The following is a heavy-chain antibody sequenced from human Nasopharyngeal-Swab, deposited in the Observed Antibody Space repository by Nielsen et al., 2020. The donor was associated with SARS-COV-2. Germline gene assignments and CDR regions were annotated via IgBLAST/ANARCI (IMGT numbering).Heavy chain of an antibody. J-gene: IGHJ6*03. CDR2: IYSGGST. CDR1: GFTVSSNY. CDR3: AKALVPGYYYYYMDV. D-gene: IGHD2-2*01. Sequence: GGSLRLSCAASGFTVSSNYMSWVRQAPGKGLEWVSVIYSGGSTYYADSVKGRFTISRDNAKNSLYLQMNSLRAEDTALYYCAKALVPGYYYYYMDVWGKGTTVTVSS. V-gene: IGHV3-53*05.